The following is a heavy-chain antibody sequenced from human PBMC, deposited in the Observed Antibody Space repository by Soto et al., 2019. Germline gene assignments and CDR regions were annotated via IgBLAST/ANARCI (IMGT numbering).Heavy chain of an antibody. CDR1: GFLFWTYS. D-gene: IGHD5-12*01. Sequence: EVKLLESGGGLVQPGESLRLSCAASGFLFWTYSMSWFSQAPGKGLEWVSGISGDGSATSYADSLKGRFTVSRDNSKETLFIQMNTLRVEYTAVYYCAKTRLYDNNDYHRDGFDVWGPGTAVTVS. J-gene: IGHJ3*01. CDR2: ISGDGSAT. CDR3: AKTRLYDNNDYHRDGFDV. V-gene: IGHV3-23*01.